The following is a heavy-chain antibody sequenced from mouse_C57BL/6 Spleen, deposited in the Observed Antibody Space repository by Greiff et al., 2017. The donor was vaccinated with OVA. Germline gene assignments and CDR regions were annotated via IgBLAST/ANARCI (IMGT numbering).Heavy chain of an antibody. J-gene: IGHJ2*01. Sequence: EVMLVESGGGLVKPGGSLKLSCAASGFTFSSYAMSWVRQTPEKRLEWVATISDGGSYTYYPDNVKGRFTISRDNAKNNLYLQMSHLKSEDTAMYYCARGGSSAFDYWGQGTTLTVSS. V-gene: IGHV5-4*03. D-gene: IGHD1-1*01. CDR1: GFTFSSYA. CDR3: ARGGSSAFDY. CDR2: ISDGGSYT.